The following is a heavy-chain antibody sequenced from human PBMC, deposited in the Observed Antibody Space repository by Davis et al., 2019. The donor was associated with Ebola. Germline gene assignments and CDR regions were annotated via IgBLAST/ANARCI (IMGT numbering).Heavy chain of an antibody. CDR2: IIPILGIG. V-gene: IGHV1-69*04. CDR1: GGTFSSYT. J-gene: IGHJ6*04. Sequence: SVKVSCKASGGTFSSYTISWVRQAPGQGLEWMGRIIPILGIGNFAQKFQGRVTLTADKSTSTAYMELSSLRSEDTAVYYCARDSQNGGYYGMDVWGKGTTVTVSS. CDR3: ARDSQNGGYYGMDV. D-gene: IGHD4-23*01.